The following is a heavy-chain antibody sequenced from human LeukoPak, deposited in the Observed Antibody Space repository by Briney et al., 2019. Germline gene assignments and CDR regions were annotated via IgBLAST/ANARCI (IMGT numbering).Heavy chain of an antibody. CDR2: INPNSGET. CDR1: GYILTGYS. V-gene: IGHV1-2*02. Sequence: ASVKVSCKPSGYILTGYSMDWVRQAARHGLEWMGWINPNSGETNYAQKFQGRVTMTRDTSISTAYMERSWLRSDDTGVSYCVREEGDYYYYMDVWGKEPTVTVPS. J-gene: IGHJ6*03. CDR3: VREEGDYYYYMDV.